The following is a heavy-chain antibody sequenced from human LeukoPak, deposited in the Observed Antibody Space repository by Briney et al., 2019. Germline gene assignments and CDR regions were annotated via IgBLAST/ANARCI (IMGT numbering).Heavy chain of an antibody. V-gene: IGHV4-34*01. CDR1: GGSFSGYY. J-gene: IGHJ3*02. CDR3: ARGPYSYDSSGAFDI. CDR2: MNHSGST. D-gene: IGHD3-22*01. Sequence: SETLSLTCAVYGGSFSGYYWSRIRQPPGKGLEWIGEMNHSGSTNYNPSLKRRVTISVDTSKNQFSLKLSSVTAADTAVYFCARGPYSYDSSGAFDIWGQGTMVTVSS.